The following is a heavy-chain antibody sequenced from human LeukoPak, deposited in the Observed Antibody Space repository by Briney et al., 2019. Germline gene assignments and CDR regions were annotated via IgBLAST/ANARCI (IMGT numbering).Heavy chain of an antibody. CDR3: AREFLVPAAPYNWFDP. CDR1: GYTFTGYY. D-gene: IGHD2-2*01. V-gene: IGHV1-2*06. J-gene: IGHJ5*02. CDR2: INPNSGGT. Sequence: ASVKVSFKASGYTFTGYYMHWVRQAPGQGLEWMERINPNSGGTNYAQKFQGRVTMTRDTSISTAYMELSRLRSDDTAVYYCAREFLVPAAPYNWFDPCGQGTLVTVSS.